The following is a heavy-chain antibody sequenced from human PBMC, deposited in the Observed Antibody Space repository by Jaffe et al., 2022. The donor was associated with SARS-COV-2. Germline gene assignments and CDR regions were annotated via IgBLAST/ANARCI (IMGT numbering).Heavy chain of an antibody. V-gene: IGHV4-34*01. CDR1: GGSFSGYY. D-gene: IGHD5-12*01. CDR3: ATLYSGYDSGYYYYGMDV. J-gene: IGHJ6*02. CDR2: INHSGST. Sequence: QVQLQQWGAGLLKPSETLSLTCAVYGGSFSGYYWSWIRQPPGKGLEWIGEINHSGSTNYNPSLKSRVTISVDTSKNQFSLKLSSVTAADTAVYYCATLYSGYDSGYYYYGMDVWGQGTTVTVSS.